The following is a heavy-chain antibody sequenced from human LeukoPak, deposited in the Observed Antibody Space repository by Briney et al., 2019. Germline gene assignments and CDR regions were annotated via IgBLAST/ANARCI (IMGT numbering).Heavy chain of an antibody. CDR3: ARETTVVNYAFDI. CDR2: ISAYNGNT. D-gene: IGHD4-23*01. Sequence: ASVKVSCKASGYTFTSYGIRWVRQAPGQGLEWMGWISAYNGNTNYAQKLQGRVTMTTDTSTSTAYMELRSLRSDDTAVYYCARETTVVNYAFDIWDQGTMVTVSS. CDR1: GYTFTSYG. V-gene: IGHV1-18*01. J-gene: IGHJ3*02.